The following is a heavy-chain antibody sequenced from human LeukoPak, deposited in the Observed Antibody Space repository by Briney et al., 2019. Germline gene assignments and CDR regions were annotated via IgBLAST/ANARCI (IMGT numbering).Heavy chain of an antibody. CDR2: IKQDGSEK. D-gene: IGHD6-19*01. J-gene: IGHJ4*02. CDR3: ARGREYSSGWLVDY. V-gene: IGHV3-7*01. CDR1: GFTFSSYW. Sequence: SGGSLRLSCAASGFTFSSYWMSWVRQAPGKGLEWVANIKQDGSEKYYVDSVKGRFTISRDNAKNSLYLQMNSLRAEDTAVYYCARGREYSSGWLVDYWGQGTLVTVSS.